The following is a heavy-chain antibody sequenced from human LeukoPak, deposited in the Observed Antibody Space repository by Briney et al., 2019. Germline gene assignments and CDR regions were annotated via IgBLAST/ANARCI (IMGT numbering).Heavy chain of an antibody. D-gene: IGHD3-3*01. V-gene: IGHV1-69*13. CDR1: GGTFSSYA. J-gene: IGHJ4*02. CDR2: IIPIFGTA. Sequence: ASVKVSCKASGGTFSSYAISWVRQAPGQGLEWIGGIIPIFGTANYAQKFQGRVTITADESTSTAYMELSSLRSEDTAVYYCARDHRASTLTIFGVVPIWGQGTLVTVSS. CDR3: ARDHRASTLTIFGVVPI.